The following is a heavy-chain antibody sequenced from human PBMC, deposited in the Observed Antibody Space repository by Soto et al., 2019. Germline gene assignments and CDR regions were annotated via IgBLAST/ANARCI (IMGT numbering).Heavy chain of an antibody. J-gene: IGHJ6*03. V-gene: IGHV3-74*01. CDR1: GFTFSSYW. D-gene: IGHD3-3*01. Sequence: GGSLRLSCAASGFTFSSYWMHWVRQAPGKGLVWVSRINSDGSSTSYADSVKGRFTISRDSAKNTLYLQMNSLSAEDTAVFFCVVVTDDFWAYSYMAVWGKGTTVTVSS. CDR2: INSDGSST. CDR3: VVVTDDFWAYSYMAV.